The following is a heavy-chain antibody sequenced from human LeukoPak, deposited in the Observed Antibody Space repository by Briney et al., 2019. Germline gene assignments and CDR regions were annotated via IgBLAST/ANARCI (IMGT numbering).Heavy chain of an antibody. CDR1: GVSLSTSPMR. V-gene: IGHV2-70*04. D-gene: IGHD2-15*01. J-gene: IGHJ3*02. CDR2: IDWDDDK. CDR3: ARSPDWQLWEGGGFDI. Sequence: SGPALVKPTQTLTLTCSFSGVSLSTSPMRVSWIRQPPGKALERLARIDWDDDKFYSTSLKTRLTISKDTSKNQVVLTMTNVDPVDTATYYCARSPDWQLWEGGGFDISGQGTMVRVSS.